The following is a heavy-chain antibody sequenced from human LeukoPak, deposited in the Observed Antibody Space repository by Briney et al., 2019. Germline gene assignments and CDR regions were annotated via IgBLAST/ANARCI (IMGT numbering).Heavy chain of an antibody. Sequence: GGSLRLSCAASGFTVSSNYMSWVRQAPGKGLEWVSVIYSGGSTYYADSVKGRFTISRDNFKNTLYLQMNSLRAEDTAVYYCAKDWTKDTAMALDAFDIWGQGTMVTVSS. CDR1: GFTVSSNY. CDR2: IYSGGST. J-gene: IGHJ3*02. V-gene: IGHV3-66*01. D-gene: IGHD5-18*01. CDR3: AKDWTKDTAMALDAFDI.